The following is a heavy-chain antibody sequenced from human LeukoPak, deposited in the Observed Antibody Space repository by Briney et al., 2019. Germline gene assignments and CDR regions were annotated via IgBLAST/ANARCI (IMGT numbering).Heavy chain of an antibody. V-gene: IGHV1-8*01. J-gene: IGHJ6*02. CDR1: GYTFTSYD. Sequence: GASVKVSCKASGYTFTSYDIHWVRQATGQGLEWMGWMNPNSGNTGYAQKFQGRVTMTTDTSTSTAYMELRSLRSDDTAVYYCARIGGGGLTYGMDVWGQGTTVTVSS. CDR3: ARIGGGGLTYGMDV. CDR2: MNPNSGNT. D-gene: IGHD2-15*01.